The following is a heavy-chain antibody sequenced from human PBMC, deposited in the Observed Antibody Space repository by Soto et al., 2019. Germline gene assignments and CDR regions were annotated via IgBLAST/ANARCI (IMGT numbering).Heavy chain of an antibody. CDR1: GFTFGNVW. V-gene: IGHV3-15*07. D-gene: IGHD1-7*01. J-gene: IGHJ4*02. CDR3: TRILEGSGTTMSY. Sequence: EVQLVESGGGLVKPGGSLRLSCAASGFTFGNVWMNWVRQAPGKGLEWVGRIKSKTDGGTTVYAAPVKGRFTISRDDSKITLYPQMTNLKSEDTAVYYCTRILEGSGTTMSYWGPGTLVTVSS. CDR2: IKSKTDGGTT.